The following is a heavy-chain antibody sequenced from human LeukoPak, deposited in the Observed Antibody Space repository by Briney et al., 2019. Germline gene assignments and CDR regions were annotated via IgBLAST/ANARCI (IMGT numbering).Heavy chain of an antibody. Sequence: SQTLSLTCAISGDSVSSNSAAWNWIRQSPSRGLEWLGRTYYRSKWYNDYAVSVKSRITINPDTSKNQFSLQLSSVTPEDTAVYHCARVVSIVVAEHDAFDIWGQGTMVTVSS. J-gene: IGHJ3*02. V-gene: IGHV6-1*01. CDR2: TYYRSKWYN. D-gene: IGHD2-21*01. CDR1: GDSVSSNSAA. CDR3: ARVVSIVVAEHDAFDI.